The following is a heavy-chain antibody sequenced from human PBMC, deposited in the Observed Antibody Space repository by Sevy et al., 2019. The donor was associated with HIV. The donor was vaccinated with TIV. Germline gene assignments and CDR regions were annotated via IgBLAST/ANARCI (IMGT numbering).Heavy chain of an antibody. D-gene: IGHD3-10*01. CDR3: ATSGVYYGSGTTDVFEP. CDR2: ISSSSSYI. Sequence: GGSLRLSCAASGFTFSSYSMNWVRQAPGKGLEWVSSISSSSSYIYYADSVKGRFTISRDNAKNSLYLQMNSLRAEDTAVYYCATSGVYYGSGTTDVFEPWGQGTLVTVSS. J-gene: IGHJ5*02. CDR1: GFTFSSYS. V-gene: IGHV3-21*01.